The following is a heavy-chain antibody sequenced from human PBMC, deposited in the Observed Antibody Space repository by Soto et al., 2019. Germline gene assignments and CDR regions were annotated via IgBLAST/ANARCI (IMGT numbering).Heavy chain of an antibody. CDR2: ISGSGGST. D-gene: IGHD6-19*01. CDR1: GFTFSSYA. J-gene: IGHJ5*02. CDR3: AKVPNSSGWPKGIWFDP. V-gene: IGHV3-23*01. Sequence: EVQLLESGGGLVQPGGSLRLSCAASGFTFSSYAMSWVRQAPGKGLEWVSAISGSGGSTYYADSVKGRFTISRDNSKNTLYLQMNSLRAEDTAVYYCAKVPNSSGWPKGIWFDPWGQGTLVTVSS.